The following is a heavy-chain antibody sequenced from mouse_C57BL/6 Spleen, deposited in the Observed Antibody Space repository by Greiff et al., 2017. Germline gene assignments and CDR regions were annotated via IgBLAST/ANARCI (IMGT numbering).Heavy chain of an antibody. J-gene: IGHJ4*01. V-gene: IGHV1-26*01. CDR2: INPNNGGT. CDR1: GYTFTDYY. D-gene: IGHD1-1*01. CDR3: ASSGPGGYYGESYGMDY. Sequence: EVQLQQSGPELVKPGASVKISCKASGYTFTDYYMNWVKQSHGKSLEWIGDINPNNGGTSYNQKFKGKATLTVDKSSSTAYMELRSLTSEDSAVYYCASSGPGGYYGESYGMDYWGQGTSVTVSS.